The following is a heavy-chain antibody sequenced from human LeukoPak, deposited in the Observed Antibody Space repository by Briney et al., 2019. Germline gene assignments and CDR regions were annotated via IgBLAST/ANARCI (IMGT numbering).Heavy chain of an antibody. CDR2: VHRGETT. CDR1: GFTVSNNY. D-gene: IGHD3-10*01. Sequence: GGSLRLSCAASGFTVSNNYMDWVRQAPGKGLEWVSAVHRGETTHYADSVKGRFTTSRDNSKNTLCLQMNDLRAEDTAVYYCARDYYGSGSYQFDYWGQGTLVTVSS. CDR3: ARDYYGSGSYQFDY. V-gene: IGHV3-66*01. J-gene: IGHJ4*02.